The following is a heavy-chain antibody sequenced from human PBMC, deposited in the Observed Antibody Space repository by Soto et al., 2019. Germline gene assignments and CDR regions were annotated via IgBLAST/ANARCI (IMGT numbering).Heavy chain of an antibody. CDR1: GFTFSSYA. V-gene: IGHV3-30-3*01. J-gene: IGHJ6*02. D-gene: IGHD6-6*01. CDR2: ISYDGSNK. CDR3: ARYHTEYSSHDYYCMDV. Sequence: GGYLRLSCAASGFTFSSYAMHWVRQAPGKGLEWVAVISYDGSNKYYADSVKGRFTISRDNSKNTLYLQMNSLRAEDTAVYYCARYHTEYSSHDYYCMDVWCQGXMVTV.